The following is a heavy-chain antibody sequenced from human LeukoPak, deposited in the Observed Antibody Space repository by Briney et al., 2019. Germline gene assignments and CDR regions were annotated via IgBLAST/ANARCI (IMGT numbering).Heavy chain of an antibody. CDR2: IHADGNTT. CDR1: GFTFSSYC. D-gene: IGHD3-3*01. J-gene: IGHJ2*01. V-gene: IGHV3-74*01. CDR3: ARAGYYDFWSGYSDHWYFDL. Sequence: PGGSLRLSCAASGFTFSSYCMHWVRQAPGKGLVWVSRIHADGNTTYYADSVKGRFTISRDNAKNTLYLQMNSLTAEDTAVYYCARAGYYDFWSGYSDHWYFDLCGGGTLVTVSS.